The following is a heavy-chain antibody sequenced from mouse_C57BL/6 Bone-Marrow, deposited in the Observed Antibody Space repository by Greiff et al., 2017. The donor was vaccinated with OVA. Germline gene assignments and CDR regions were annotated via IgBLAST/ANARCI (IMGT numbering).Heavy chain of an antibody. Sequence: DVKLVESGGGLVKPGGSLKLSCAASGFTFSSYAMSWVRQTPEKRLEWVATISDGGSYTYYPDNVKGRFTISRDNAKNNLYLQMSHLKSEDTAMYYCARERDYDGYYAWFAYWGQGTLVTVSA. J-gene: IGHJ3*01. V-gene: IGHV5-4*01. CDR1: GFTFSSYA. CDR2: ISDGGSYT. CDR3: ARERDYDGYYAWFAY. D-gene: IGHD2-3*01.